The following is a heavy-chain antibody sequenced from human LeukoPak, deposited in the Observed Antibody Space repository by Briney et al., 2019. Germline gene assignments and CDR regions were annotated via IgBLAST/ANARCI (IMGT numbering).Heavy chain of an antibody. V-gene: IGHV3-43*01. J-gene: IGHJ4*02. CDR3: VKGRLQLDY. CDR1: GFTFDDYT. Sequence: GGSLRLSCAASGFTFDDYTMHWVSQAPGKGLEWVSLISRDSSSAFYGDSVKGRFTISRDNSKNSLSLLMNSLRVEDTALYYCVKGRLQLDYWGQGTLVSVSS. D-gene: IGHD5-24*01. CDR2: ISRDSSSA.